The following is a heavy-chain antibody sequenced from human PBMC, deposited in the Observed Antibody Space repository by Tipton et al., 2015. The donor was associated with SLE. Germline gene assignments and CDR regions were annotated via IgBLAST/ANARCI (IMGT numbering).Heavy chain of an antibody. D-gene: IGHD3-3*01. CDR1: GVIYSSYG. CDR3: AIQSTPSQKVLRFLDFSVYYFDS. Sequence: SLRLSCAVSGVIYSSYGLNWVRQAPGKGLEWVAGVSNSGEKTYYADSVKGRFTISKDNSEKTLYLQMNRLRADDTARYYCAIQSTPSQKVLRFLDFSVYYFDSWGQGTVVTVSS. CDR2: VSNSGEKT. J-gene: IGHJ4*02. V-gene: IGHV3-23*01.